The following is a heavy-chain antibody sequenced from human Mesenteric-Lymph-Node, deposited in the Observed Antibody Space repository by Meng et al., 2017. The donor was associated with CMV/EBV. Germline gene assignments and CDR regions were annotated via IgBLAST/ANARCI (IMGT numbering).Heavy chain of an antibody. CDR1: GFTFSSYS. V-gene: IGHV3-21*01. J-gene: IGHJ3*02. CDR3: ARDRRRWAFDI. D-gene: IGHD4-23*01. Sequence: GESLKTSCAASGFTFSSYSMNWVRQAPGKGLEWVSSISSSSSYIYYADSVKGRFTISRDNAKNSLYLQMNSLRAEDTAVYYCARDRRRWAFDIWGQGAMVTVSS. CDR2: ISSSSSYI.